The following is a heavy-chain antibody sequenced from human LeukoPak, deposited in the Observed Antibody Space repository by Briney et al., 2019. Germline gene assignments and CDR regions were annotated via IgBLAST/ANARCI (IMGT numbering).Heavy chain of an antibody. CDR2: IYYSGSP. CDR1: VGSLSSSSSY. V-gene: IGHV4-39*01. Sequence: SGTLSLTCAVSVGSLSSSSSYWGWTRQPPGKGLEWIGSIYYSGSPYYNPPLKSRAPISVDTPKNQFSLKLSSVTAADTAVYYCTRQRGYYDSSGYAIDAFDIWGQGTMVTVSS. CDR3: TRQRGYYDSSGYAIDAFDI. J-gene: IGHJ3*02. D-gene: IGHD3-22*01.